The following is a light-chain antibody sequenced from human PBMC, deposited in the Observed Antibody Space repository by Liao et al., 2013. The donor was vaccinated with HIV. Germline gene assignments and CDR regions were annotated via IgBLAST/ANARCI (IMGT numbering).Light chain of an antibody. CDR3: QAWDNRNVV. J-gene: IGLJ2*01. CDR2: HDS. V-gene: IGLV3-1*01. Sequence: SYELTQPPSVSVSPGQTASITCSGDKLGDEYASWYQQKPGQSPVLVIYHDSERPSGIPERFSGSNSGNTATLTISGTQAMDEADYYCQAWDNRNVVFGGGTKLTVL. CDR1: KLGDEY.